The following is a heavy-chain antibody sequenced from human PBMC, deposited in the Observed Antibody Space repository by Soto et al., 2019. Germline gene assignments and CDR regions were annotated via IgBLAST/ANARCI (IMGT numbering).Heavy chain of an antibody. CDR2: AHINGNT. CDR1: GGFISDYS. CDR3: ARESGDNWTYEVY. V-gene: IGHV4-4*07. D-gene: IGHD1-7*01. Sequence: QVLLQESGPGLVKPSETLSLTCTVSGGFISDYSMSWIRQSAGKGLEWVGRAHINGNTHYNPSLRGRVTMSVDTSNNQFPLRVTSVTAADTAVYYCARESGDNWTYEVYWGQGTLVAVSS. J-gene: IGHJ4*02.